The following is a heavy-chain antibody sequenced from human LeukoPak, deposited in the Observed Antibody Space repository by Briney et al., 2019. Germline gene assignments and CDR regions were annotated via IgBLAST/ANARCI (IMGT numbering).Heavy chain of an antibody. J-gene: IGHJ5*02. CDR3: ARKLLRLSGFDP. D-gene: IGHD2-15*01. Sequence: SETLSLTCAVYGGSFSGYYWSWIRQPPGKGLEWIGEINHSGSTNYNPSLKSRVTILVDTSKNQFSLKLSSVTTADTAVYYCARKLLRLSGFDPWGQGTLVTVSS. CDR1: GGSFSGYY. CDR2: INHSGST. V-gene: IGHV4-34*01.